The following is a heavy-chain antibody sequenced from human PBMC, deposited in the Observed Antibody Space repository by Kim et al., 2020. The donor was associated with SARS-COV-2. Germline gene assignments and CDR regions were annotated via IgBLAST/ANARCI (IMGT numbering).Heavy chain of an antibody. V-gene: IGHV1-3*01. J-gene: IGHJ4*02. D-gene: IGHD2-2*01. Sequence: ASVKVSCKASGYTFTYYAIHWVRQAPGQRLEWMGWINAGNGDTKYSQNFQGRVHITRDTSASAAYMELGSLRSEDTAVYYCARGCSSTSCYVDYWGQGTL. CDR2: INAGNGDT. CDR1: GYTFTYYA. CDR3: ARGCSSTSCYVDY.